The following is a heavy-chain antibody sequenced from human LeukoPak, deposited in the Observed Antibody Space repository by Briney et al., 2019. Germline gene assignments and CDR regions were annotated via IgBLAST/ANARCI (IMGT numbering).Heavy chain of an antibody. CDR2: LSPSGIST. J-gene: IGHJ4*02. CDR3: ARDPGYSSSPYYLDY. V-gene: IGHV3-23*01. D-gene: IGHD2-2*01. Sequence: GGSLRLSCAASGFTFNTYAMTWVRQAPGKGLEWVSALSPSGISTYYANSVKGRFTISRDNAKNTLYLQMNSLRAEDTAVFFCARDPGYSSSPYYLDYWGQGTLVTVSS. CDR1: GFTFNTYA.